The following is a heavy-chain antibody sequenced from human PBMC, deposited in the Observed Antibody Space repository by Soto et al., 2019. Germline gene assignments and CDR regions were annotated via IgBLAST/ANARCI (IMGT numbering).Heavy chain of an antibody. CDR1: GYPFTGYY. CDR2: INANSGGT. CDR3: ARGGPITFAGRIGRNWFDT. V-gene: IGHV1-2*02. J-gene: IGHJ5*02. Sequence: ASVKVSCKASGYPFTGYYIHWVRQAPGQGLEWMGWINANSGGTNYVQKFQGRVTMTRDTSISTAYMELSRLRSDDTAVYSCARGGPITFAGRIGRNWFDTWGRGSLGTVAS. D-gene: IGHD3-16*01.